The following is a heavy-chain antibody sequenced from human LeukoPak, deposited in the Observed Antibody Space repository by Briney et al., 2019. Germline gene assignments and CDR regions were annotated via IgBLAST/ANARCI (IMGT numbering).Heavy chain of an antibody. J-gene: IGHJ4*02. CDR2: IYYSGST. V-gene: IGHV4-59*01. Sequence: SETLSLTCTVSGGSISSYYWSWIRQPPGKGLEWIGYIYYSGSTNYNPSLKSRVTISVDTSKNQFSLKLSSVTAADTAVYYCAREVLLGIVDYWGQGTLVTVSS. CDR3: AREVLLGIVDY. CDR1: GGSISSYY. D-gene: IGHD7-27*01.